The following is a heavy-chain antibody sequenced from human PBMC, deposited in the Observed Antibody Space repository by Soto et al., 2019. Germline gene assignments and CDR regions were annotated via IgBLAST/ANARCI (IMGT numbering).Heavy chain of an antibody. D-gene: IGHD6-13*01. CDR1: GDSISSHY. V-gene: IGHV4-59*08. CDR2: VYHSGKT. Sequence: QVQLQESGPGLVKPSETLSLTCTVSGDSISSHYWSWIRQPPGKGLEWIGYVYHSGKTDSNPSLKSRVTISMDTSKNQISLSLTSVTAADAAVYYCARPKGIAPAIWYFDLWGRGTLVTVSS. CDR3: ARPKGIAPAIWYFDL. J-gene: IGHJ2*01.